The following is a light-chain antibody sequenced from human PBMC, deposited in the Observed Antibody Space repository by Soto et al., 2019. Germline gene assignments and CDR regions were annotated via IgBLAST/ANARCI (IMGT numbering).Light chain of an antibody. CDR1: DSDVGTYNY. J-gene: IGLJ2*01. Sequence: QSALTQPRSVSGSPGQSVTISCTGTDSDVGTYNYVSWYQQHPGKAPKLMIYDVNKRPSGVPDRFSGSKSGNTASLTISGLQVEDEADYYCFSYAGYYTLLFGGGTKVTVL. CDR3: FSYAGYYTLL. V-gene: IGLV2-11*01. CDR2: DVN.